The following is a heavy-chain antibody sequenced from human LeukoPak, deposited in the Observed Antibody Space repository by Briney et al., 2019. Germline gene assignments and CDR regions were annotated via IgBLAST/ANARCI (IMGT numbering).Heavy chain of an antibody. CDR2: INSDGSST. Sequence: GESLTLSCAASGFTFSSYWMHWVRQAPGKGLVWVSRINSDGSSTSYADSVRGRFSISRDTAKNTLYLQMNSLRAEDTAVYYCARDGELRRACDIWGQGTMVTVSS. V-gene: IGHV3-74*01. CDR3: ARDGELRRACDI. D-gene: IGHD3-10*01. CDR1: GFTFSSYW. J-gene: IGHJ3*02.